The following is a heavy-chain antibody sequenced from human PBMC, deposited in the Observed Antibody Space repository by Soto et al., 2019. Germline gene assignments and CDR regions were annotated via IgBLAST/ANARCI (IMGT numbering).Heavy chain of an antibody. CDR3: ARDQSPRYCSSTSCYPPGYSWFDP. CDR2: IYYSGST. J-gene: IGHJ5*02. V-gene: IGHV4-59*01. CDR1: GGSISSYY. D-gene: IGHD2-2*01. Sequence: SETLSLICTVSGGSISSYYWSWIRQPPGKGLEWIGYIYYSGSTNYNPSLKSRVTISVDTSKNQFSLKLSSVTAADTAVYYCARDQSPRYCSSTSCYPPGYSWFDPWGQGTLVTVSS.